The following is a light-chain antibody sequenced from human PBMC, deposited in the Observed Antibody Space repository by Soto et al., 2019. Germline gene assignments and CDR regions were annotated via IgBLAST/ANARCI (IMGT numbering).Light chain of an antibody. Sequence: ETILTQSPGTLSLSPGERATLSCRASQTIFNKYIAWYQQRPGQAVTLLIDDGATRATGISERCSGSGSGTDFTLTISRVEPEEFAVYYCQHYDGSPRTFGQGTKV. CDR1: QTIFNKY. V-gene: IGKV3-20*01. CDR3: QHYDGSPRT. CDR2: DGA. J-gene: IGKJ1*01.